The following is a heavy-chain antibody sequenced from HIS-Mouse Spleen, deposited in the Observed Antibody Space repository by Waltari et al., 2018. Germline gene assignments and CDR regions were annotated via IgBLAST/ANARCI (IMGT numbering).Heavy chain of an antibody. CDR1: GFTVSSNY. Sequence: VQLVETGGGLIQPGGSLRLSCAAAGFTVSSNYRIWVRQAPGKGLEWVSVIYSGGSTYYADSVKGRFTISRDNSKNTLYLQMNSLRAEDTAVYYCARDHGDSSSWYWYFDLWGRGTLVTVSS. CDR2: IYSGGST. J-gene: IGHJ2*01. V-gene: IGHV3-53*02. CDR3: ARDHGDSSSWYWYFDL. D-gene: IGHD6-13*01.